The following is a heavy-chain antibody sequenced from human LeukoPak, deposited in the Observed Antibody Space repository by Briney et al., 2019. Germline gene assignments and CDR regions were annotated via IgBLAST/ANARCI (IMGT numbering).Heavy chain of an antibody. CDR2: ISAYSTYNGNT. D-gene: IGHD3-10*01. Sequence: ASVKVSCKASGYTFTSYGISWVRQAPGQGPEWMGWISAYSTYNGNTKYAEKFQGRVTMTTDTSTSTANMKLRSLRSDDTAVYYCARDRGVRGVITAYWGQGTLVTVSS. CDR1: GYTFTSYG. CDR3: ARDRGVRGVITAY. J-gene: IGHJ4*02. V-gene: IGHV1-18*01.